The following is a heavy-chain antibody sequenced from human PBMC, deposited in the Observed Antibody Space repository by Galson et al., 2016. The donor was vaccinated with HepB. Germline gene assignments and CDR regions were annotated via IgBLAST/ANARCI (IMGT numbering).Heavy chain of an antibody. Sequence: SLRLSCAASGFTFSDYYMSWIRQAPGKGLEWVSYISSSSSYTNYADSVKGRFTISRDNAKISLFLQMNSLRVEDAAVYYCVRVQTFPFVVVAAALDYWGQGVLVTVSS. J-gene: IGHJ4*02. CDR1: GFTFSDYY. CDR2: ISSSSSYT. D-gene: IGHD2-2*01. V-gene: IGHV3-11*06. CDR3: VRVQTFPFVVVAAALDY.